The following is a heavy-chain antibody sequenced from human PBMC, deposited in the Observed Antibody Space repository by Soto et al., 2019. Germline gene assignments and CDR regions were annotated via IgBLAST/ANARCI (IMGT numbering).Heavy chain of an antibody. CDR1: GGSISSGGYY. D-gene: IGHD1-7*01. CDR3: ARDSSGTIDY. Sequence: SETLSLTCTVSGGSISSGGYYWSWIRQHPGKGLEWIGYIYYSGSTYYNPSLKSRVTISVDTSKNQFSLKLSSVTAADTAVYYCARDSSGTIDYWGQGTLVTVSS. CDR2: IYYSGST. J-gene: IGHJ4*02. V-gene: IGHV4-31*03.